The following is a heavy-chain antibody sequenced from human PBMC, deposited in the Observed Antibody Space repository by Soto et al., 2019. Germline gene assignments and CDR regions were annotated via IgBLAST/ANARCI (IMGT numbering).Heavy chain of an antibody. J-gene: IGHJ4*02. CDR3: EHSPAYWSGPGCAYFDH. CDR1: GFSLSTNRVG. Sequence: QITLKESGPTLVKPTQTLTLTCTFSGFSLSTNRVGVGWIRQPPGKALEWLTLIYGDDNKHYSPSLKTRLTLPQDTSKTQVVLTLTTMDPVDTATYYCEHSPAYWSGPGCAYFDHWGLGTLVTVSS. D-gene: IGHD2-15*01. CDR2: IYGDDNK. V-gene: IGHV2-5*02.